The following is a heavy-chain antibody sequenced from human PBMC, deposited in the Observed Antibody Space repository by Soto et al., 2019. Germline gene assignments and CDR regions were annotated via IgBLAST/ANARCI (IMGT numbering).Heavy chain of an antibody. Sequence: QVQLQESGPGLVKPSQTLSLTCTVSGGSISSGGYYWSWIRQHPGKGLEWIGYIYYSGSTYYNPSLRRRVTRPVDTSKNQFSQKLSSVTAADTAVYYCASPGPVGDSSGSDAFDIWGQGTMVTVSS. CDR1: GGSISSGGYY. J-gene: IGHJ3*02. D-gene: IGHD3-22*01. V-gene: IGHV4-31*03. CDR2: IYYSGST. CDR3: ASPGPVGDSSGSDAFDI.